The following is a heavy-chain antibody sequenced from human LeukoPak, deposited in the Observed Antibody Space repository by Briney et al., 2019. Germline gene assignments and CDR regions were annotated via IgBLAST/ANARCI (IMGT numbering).Heavy chain of an antibody. Sequence: GGSLRLSCEASGFTFSAYAMTWVSQAPGKGLEWVSYISSSGRTIYYADSVKGRFTISRDNAKNSLFLQMNSLRAEDTAVYYCASTLERKWELPYFDYWGQGTLVTVSS. CDR1: GFTFSAYA. D-gene: IGHD1-26*01. V-gene: IGHV3-48*03. J-gene: IGHJ4*02. CDR3: ASTLERKWELPYFDY. CDR2: ISSSGRTI.